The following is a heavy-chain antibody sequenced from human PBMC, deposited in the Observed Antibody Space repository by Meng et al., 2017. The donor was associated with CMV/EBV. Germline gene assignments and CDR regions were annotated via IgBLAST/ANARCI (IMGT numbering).Heavy chain of an antibody. CDR3: AKHNWKSVEFFDY. CDR1: GFNFSNYG. D-gene: IGHD1-20*01. J-gene: IGHJ4*02. CDR2: IRYDGSNQ. Sequence: AYGFNFSNYGMHWVRQAPGKGLEWVAFIRYDGSNQRYADSVKGRFTISRDNSKNTLYLQMSSLRPEDTAVYFCAKHNWKSVEFFDYWGLGTLVTVSS. V-gene: IGHV3-30*02.